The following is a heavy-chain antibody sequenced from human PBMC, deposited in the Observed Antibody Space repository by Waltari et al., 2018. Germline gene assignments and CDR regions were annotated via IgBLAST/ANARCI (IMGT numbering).Heavy chain of an antibody. CDR3: ARDPCGGDCYSDAFDI. V-gene: IGHV4-59*01. Sequence: QVQLQESGPGLVKPSETLSLPCTVSGGSISSYYWSWIRQPPGKGLEWIGYIYYSGSTNYNPSLKSRVTISVDTSKNQFSLKLSSVTAADTAVYYCARDPCGGDCYSDAFDIWGQGTMVTVSS. CDR1: GGSISSYY. CDR2: IYYSGST. D-gene: IGHD2-21*01. J-gene: IGHJ3*02.